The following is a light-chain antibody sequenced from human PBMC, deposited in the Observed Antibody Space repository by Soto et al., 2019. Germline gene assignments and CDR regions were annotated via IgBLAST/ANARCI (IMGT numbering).Light chain of an antibody. CDR2: EVS. J-gene: IGKJ4*01. CDR1: QSLLHSDGKTY. V-gene: IGKV2D-29*01. CDR3: QQRDSWPPT. Sequence: DIVMTQTPLSLSVTPGQPASISCKSSQSLLHSDGKTYLYWYLQKPGPPPQLLIYEVSNRFSGVPDRFSGSGSGTDFTLIISNLEPEDSAVYFCQQRDSWPPTFGGGTKVDI.